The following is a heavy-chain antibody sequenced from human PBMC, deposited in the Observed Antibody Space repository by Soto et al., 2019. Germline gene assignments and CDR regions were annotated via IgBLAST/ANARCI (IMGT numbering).Heavy chain of an antibody. J-gene: IGHJ4*02. CDR1: GFTFSSYA. V-gene: IGHV3-30-3*01. CDR3: ATTILAYFDY. D-gene: IGHD3-9*01. CDR2: ISYDGSNK. Sequence: QVQLVESGGGVVQSGRSLRLSCAASGFTFSSYAMHWVRQAPGKGLEWVTVISYDGSNKYYADSVKGRFTISRDNSKNTLYLQMNSLTAEDTAMYYCATTILAYFDYWGQGTLVTVSS.